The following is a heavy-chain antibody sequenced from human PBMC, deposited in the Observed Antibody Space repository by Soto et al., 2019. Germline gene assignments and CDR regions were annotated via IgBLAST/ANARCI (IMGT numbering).Heavy chain of an antibody. CDR1: GFRFTDYW. CDR3: TRDMEVREDWYPFDH. J-gene: IGHJ4*02. Sequence: PGGSLRLSCAVSGFRFTDYWIHWVRQVPGRGLVWVSRINTDGSTITYAGSVKGRFTISRDNAKNTLYLQMDSLRAEDTALYYCTRDMEVREDWYPFDHWGPGTLVTVSS. CDR2: INTDGSTI. D-gene: IGHD3-9*01. V-gene: IGHV3-74*01.